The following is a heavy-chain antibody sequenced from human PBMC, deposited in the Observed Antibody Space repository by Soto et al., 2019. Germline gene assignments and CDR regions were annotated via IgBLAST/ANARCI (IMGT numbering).Heavy chain of an antibody. CDR1: GYPVTAYY. Sequence: QLHLVQSGAVVKKPGASVTVSCSASGYPVTAYYMHWVRQAPGRGLEWMGGINPATGAAKYTQTFQGRVTMPRDTSTSTGFMELSGLTSEDPAVFYCARGGGVGVAGSAAFDMWGQGTLVTVSS. D-gene: IGHD3-3*01. CDR2: INPATGAA. CDR3: ARGGGVGVAGSAAFDM. J-gene: IGHJ3*02. V-gene: IGHV1-2*02.